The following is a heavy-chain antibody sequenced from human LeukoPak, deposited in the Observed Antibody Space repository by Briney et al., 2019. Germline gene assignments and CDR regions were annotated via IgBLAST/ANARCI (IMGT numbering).Heavy chain of an antibody. J-gene: IGHJ1*01. Sequence: GGSLRLSCVVSGFTLNRCWMNWVRQAPGKGLEWVAHINPDGRDTYYVDSVKGRFTISRDNAQNSMYLQMNSLRVEDTAVYYCTSWGDTTAEYFQRWGQGTLVTVSS. CDR2: INPDGRDT. CDR3: TSWGDTTAEYFQR. CDR1: GFTLNRCW. D-gene: IGHD2-21*02. V-gene: IGHV3-7*01.